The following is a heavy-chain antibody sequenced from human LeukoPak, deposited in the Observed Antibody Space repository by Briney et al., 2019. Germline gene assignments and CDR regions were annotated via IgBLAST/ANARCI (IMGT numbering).Heavy chain of an antibody. D-gene: IGHD3-10*01. V-gene: IGHV3-7*01. J-gene: IGHJ4*02. Sequence: GGSLRLSCAASGFTFSSYWMSWVRQAPEKGLEWVANIKQDGSEKYYVDSVKGRFTISRDDAKNSLYLQMNSLRAEDTAVYYCARDRFRGVIDYWGQGTLVTVSS. CDR2: IKQDGSEK. CDR1: GFTFSSYW. CDR3: ARDRFRGVIDY.